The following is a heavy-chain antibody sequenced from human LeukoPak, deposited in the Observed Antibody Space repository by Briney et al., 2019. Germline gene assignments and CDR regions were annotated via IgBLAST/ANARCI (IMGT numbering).Heavy chain of an antibody. J-gene: IGHJ4*02. CDR1: GFTFSSCA. Sequence: QPGGSLRLSCAASGFTFSSCAMSWVRQAPGKGLEWVSTIIDSGNSLYYADSVEGRFTISRDNSKNTLYLQMNSLRAGDTAVYHCAKDPIFSGSYGVFDSWGQGTLVTVSS. CDR3: AKDPIFSGSYGVFDS. CDR2: IIDSGNSL. V-gene: IGHV3-23*01. D-gene: IGHD1-26*01.